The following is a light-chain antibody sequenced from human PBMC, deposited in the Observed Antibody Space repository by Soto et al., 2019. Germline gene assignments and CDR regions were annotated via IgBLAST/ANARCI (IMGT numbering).Light chain of an antibody. Sequence: QAVATQPPSASGTPGQRVTISCSGSSSNIGSNYVYWYQQLPGTAPKLLIYRNNQRPSGVPDRFSGSKSGTSASLAISGLRSEDEADYYCAAWDDSLSGLFGGGTKLTVL. CDR3: AAWDDSLSGL. V-gene: IGLV1-47*01. CDR1: SSNIGSNY. CDR2: RNN. J-gene: IGLJ2*01.